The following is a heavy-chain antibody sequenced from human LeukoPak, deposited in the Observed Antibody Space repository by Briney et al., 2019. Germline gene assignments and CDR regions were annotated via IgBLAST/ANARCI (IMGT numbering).Heavy chain of an antibody. V-gene: IGHV3-7*01. J-gene: IGHJ3*02. D-gene: IGHD3-9*01. CDR1: GFTFSSYW. CDR2: IKQDGSDK. Sequence: GGSLGLSCAASGFTFSSYWMSWVRQAPGKGLEWVANIKQDGSDKYYVDSVKGRFTISRDNTKNSLYLQMNSLRAEDTAVYYCASYILTGYYNGHDAFDIWGQGTMVIVSS. CDR3: ASYILTGYYNGHDAFDI.